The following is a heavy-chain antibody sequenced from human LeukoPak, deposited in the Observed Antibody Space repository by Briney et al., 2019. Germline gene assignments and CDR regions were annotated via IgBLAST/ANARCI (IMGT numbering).Heavy chain of an antibody. Sequence: SETLSLTCAVSGASIRSSTNWWSWVRQPPGKGLEWIGEVFHSGSTNSNPSLKSRVTMSADKSKNQFSLKLSSVTAADTAVYYCARGRSSTSHGVWFDPWGQGTLVTVSS. CDR1: GASIRSSTNW. J-gene: IGHJ5*02. V-gene: IGHV4-4*02. CDR3: ARGRSSTSHGVWFDP. D-gene: IGHD2-2*01. CDR2: VFHSGST.